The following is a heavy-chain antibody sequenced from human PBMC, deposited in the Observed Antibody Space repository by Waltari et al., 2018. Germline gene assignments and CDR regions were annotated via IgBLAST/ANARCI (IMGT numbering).Heavy chain of an antibody. V-gene: IGHV4-38-2*01. CDR2: IYQSGSS. CDR1: GYPMRSGYY. J-gene: IGHJ3*02. CDR3: VAAKEYYYDGSGDDAFET. Sequence: QVQLQESGPGLAKSSETQSLTGDVSGYPMRSGYYWGRIRQPPRKGLEWIASIYQSGSSYYNPSLRSRVTISVDTSRNQFSLEMTSVTATDTATYYCVAAKEYYYDGSGDDAFETWGQGTLVTVSS. D-gene: IGHD3-22*01.